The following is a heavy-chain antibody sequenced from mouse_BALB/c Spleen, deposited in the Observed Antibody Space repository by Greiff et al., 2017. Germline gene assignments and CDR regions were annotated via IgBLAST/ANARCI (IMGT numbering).Heavy chain of an antibody. J-gene: IGHJ3*01. D-gene: IGHD4-1*01. CDR1: GYSITSGYS. Sequence: DVQLQESGPDLVKPSQSLSLTCTVTGYSITSGYSWHWIRQFPGNKLEWMGYIHYSGSTNYNPSLKSRISITRDTSKNQFFLQLNSVTTEDTATYYCELHRETNWDRAYWGQGTLVTVSA. CDR2: IHYSGST. V-gene: IGHV3-1*02. CDR3: ELHRETNWDRAY.